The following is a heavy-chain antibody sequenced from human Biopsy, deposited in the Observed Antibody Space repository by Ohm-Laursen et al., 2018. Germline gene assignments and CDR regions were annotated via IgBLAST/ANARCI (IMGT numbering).Heavy chain of an antibody. CDR2: ISCNSDDI. D-gene: IGHD4-17*01. J-gene: IGHJ6*02. V-gene: IGHV3-9*01. CDR1: GFTFDNYA. Sequence: SLRLSCSASGFTFDNYAMHWVRQVPGKGLEWVSGISCNSDDISYADSVKGRFTTSTDNARNALHLQMNSLRTEDTALYYCAKDLGLNYSDRFLFYYGMDVWGRGTTVTVSS. CDR3: AKDLGLNYSDRFLFYYGMDV.